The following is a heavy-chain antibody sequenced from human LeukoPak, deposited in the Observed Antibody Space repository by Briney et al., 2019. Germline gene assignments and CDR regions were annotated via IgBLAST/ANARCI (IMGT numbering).Heavy chain of an antibody. V-gene: IGHV4-4*02. CDR1: GGSISSSNW. D-gene: IGHD3-22*01. Sequence: PSETLSLTCAVSGGSISSSNWWSWVRQPPGKGLEWIGEIYHSGSTNYNPSLKSRVTISVDKSKNQFSLKLSSVTAADTAVYYCARDGAGYYDSSGYYLIPIANWFDPWGQGTLVTVSS. J-gene: IGHJ5*02. CDR2: IYHSGST. CDR3: ARDGAGYYDSSGYYLIPIANWFDP.